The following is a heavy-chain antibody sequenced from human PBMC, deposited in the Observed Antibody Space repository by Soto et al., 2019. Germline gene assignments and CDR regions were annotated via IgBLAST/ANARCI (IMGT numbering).Heavy chain of an antibody. Sequence: QVHLVQSGAEVKKPGASVKVSCKASGYIFTAYSMHWVRQAPGQGHDLMGVVNPSGGSTNYAQKFQGKITMTRDTSTSTVYIDLSSLTSEDTAVYYCAREENCSDGICYSEYFQRWGQGTLVTVSS. CDR1: GYIFTAYS. CDR2: VNPSGGST. J-gene: IGHJ1*01. D-gene: IGHD2-15*01. V-gene: IGHV1-46*01. CDR3: AREENCSDGICYSEYFQR.